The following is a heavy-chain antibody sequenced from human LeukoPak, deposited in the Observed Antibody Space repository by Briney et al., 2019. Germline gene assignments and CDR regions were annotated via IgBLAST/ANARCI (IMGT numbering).Heavy chain of an antibody. V-gene: IGHV1-2*06. CDR2: INPNSGGT. Sequence: ASVTVSCKASGYTFIGYYMHWVRQAPGQGLEWMGRINPNSGGTDYAQKFQGRVTMTRDTSISTAYLEFSSLRSDDTAVYYCARDWSMTTLDYWGQGTLVTVSS. CDR3: ARDWSMTTLDY. CDR1: GYTFIGYY. J-gene: IGHJ4*02. D-gene: IGHD4-17*01.